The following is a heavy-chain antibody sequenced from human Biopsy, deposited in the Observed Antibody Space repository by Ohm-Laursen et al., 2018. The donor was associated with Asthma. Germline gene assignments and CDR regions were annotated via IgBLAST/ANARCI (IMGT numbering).Heavy chain of an antibody. CDR1: GFSFSDYY. CDR3: AKRRGYSDLTDFDH. J-gene: IGHJ4*02. V-gene: IGHV3-30-3*01. D-gene: IGHD3-3*01. CDR2: VSYDGGVA. Sequence: SLRLSCAAPGFSFSDYYMTWMRQAPGKGLEWVAVVSYDGGVAHYADSMKGRFTISRDNAKSTLYLQMNRLRTDDTAVYYCAKRRGYSDLTDFDHWGQGTLVTVSS.